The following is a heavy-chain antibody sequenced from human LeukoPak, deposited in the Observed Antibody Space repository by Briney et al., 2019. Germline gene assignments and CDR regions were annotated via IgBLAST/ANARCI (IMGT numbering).Heavy chain of an antibody. D-gene: IGHD4-17*01. CDR1: GGSISSGGYY. V-gene: IGHV4-31*11. J-gene: IGHJ6*02. CDR2: IYYSGST. CDR3: ARDAPLRVYGDYSAGLDV. Sequence: SETLSLTCAVSGGSISSGGYYWSWIRQHPGKGLEWIGYIYYSGSTYYNPSLKSRVTISVDTSKNQFSLKLSSVTAADTAVYYCARDAPLRVYGDYSAGLDVWGQGTTVTVSS.